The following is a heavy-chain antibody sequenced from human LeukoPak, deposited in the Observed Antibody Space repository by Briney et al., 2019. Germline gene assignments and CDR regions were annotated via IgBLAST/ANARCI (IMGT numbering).Heavy chain of an antibody. CDR1: GFTFRNYW. Sequence: GGSLRLSCAASGFTFRNYWMHWVRQAPGKGLVWVSFINPDGSPTNYADSVKGRFTISRDNAKNALYLQMNSLRAEDTAVYYCAKDLHYGSADYWGQGTLVTVSS. J-gene: IGHJ4*02. V-gene: IGHV3-74*01. CDR2: INPDGSPT. D-gene: IGHD3-10*01. CDR3: AKDLHYGSADY.